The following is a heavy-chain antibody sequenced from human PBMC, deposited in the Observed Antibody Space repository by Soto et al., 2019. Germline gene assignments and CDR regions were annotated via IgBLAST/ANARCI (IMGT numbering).Heavy chain of an antibody. CDR3: ARGGVRDYYYYGMDV. CDR2: IWYDGSNK. Sequence: GGSLRLSCAASGFTFSSYGMHWVRQAPGKGLEWVAVIWYDGSNKYYADSVKGRFTISRDNSKNTLYLQMNSLRAEDTAVYYCARGGVRDYYYYGMDVWGQGTTVTVSS. V-gene: IGHV3-33*01. CDR1: GFTFSSYG. D-gene: IGHD3-10*01. J-gene: IGHJ6*02.